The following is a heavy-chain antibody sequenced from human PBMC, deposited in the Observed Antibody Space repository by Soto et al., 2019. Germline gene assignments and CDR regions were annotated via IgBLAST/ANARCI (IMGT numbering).Heavy chain of an antibody. CDR1: GGSISSSNW. CDR3: ASEYRYCSSTSCFRWFDP. D-gene: IGHD2-2*01. Sequence: SETLSLTCAVSGGSISSSNWWSWVRQPPGKGLEWIGEIYHSGSTNYNPSLKGRVTISVDKSKNQFSLKLSSVTAADTAVYYCASEYRYCSSTSCFRWFDPWGQGTLVTVSS. CDR2: IYHSGST. J-gene: IGHJ5*02. V-gene: IGHV4-4*02.